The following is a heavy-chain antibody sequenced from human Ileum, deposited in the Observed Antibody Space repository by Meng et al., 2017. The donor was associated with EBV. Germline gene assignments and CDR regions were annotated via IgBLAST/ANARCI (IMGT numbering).Heavy chain of an antibody. CDR2: MSYTGST. D-gene: IGHD2-21*02. CDR3: ARERGGGDRGIQ. V-gene: IGHV4-61*08. J-gene: IGHJ4*02. Sequence: VTAPDLLKPPWTLSLTFLVSNGSVSSYGYYWTWIRQPPGKGLEWIGYMSYTGSTNYKSTLKSRVTISVDKSKNQFSLKLSSVTAADTAVYYCARERGGGDRGIQWGQGTLVTVSS. CDR1: NGSVSSYGYY.